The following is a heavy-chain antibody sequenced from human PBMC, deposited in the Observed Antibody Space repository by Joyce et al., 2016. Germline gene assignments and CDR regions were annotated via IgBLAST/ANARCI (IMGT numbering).Heavy chain of an antibody. D-gene: IGHD3-22*01. CDR3: ARDAPPTYYYDSSGLPDAFDI. CDR1: GYTFITYT. Sequence: QVQLVQSGAEVKKPGASVKVSCKASGYTFITYTMHWVRQAPGQRPEWMGWINAGNGNTENSQKFQGRVTITRDTSASTAYMELSSRRSEDTAVYYWARDAPPTYYYDSSGLPDAFDIWGQGTMVTVSS. J-gene: IGHJ3*02. V-gene: IGHV1-3*01. CDR2: INAGNGNT.